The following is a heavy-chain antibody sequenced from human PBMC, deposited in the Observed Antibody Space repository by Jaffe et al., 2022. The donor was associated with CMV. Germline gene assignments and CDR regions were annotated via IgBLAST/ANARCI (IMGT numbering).Heavy chain of an antibody. CDR1: GGSISSGGYY. D-gene: IGHD3-22*01. Sequence: QVQLQESGPGLVKPSQTLSLTCTVSGGSISSGGYYWSWIRQHPGKGLEWIGYIYYSGSTYYNPSLKSRVTISVDTSKNQFSLKLSSVTAADTAVYYCARSRIDYYDSSGYYTSFDYWGQGTLVTVSS. CDR2: IYYSGST. J-gene: IGHJ4*02. CDR3: ARSRIDYYDSSGYYTSFDY. V-gene: IGHV4-31*03.